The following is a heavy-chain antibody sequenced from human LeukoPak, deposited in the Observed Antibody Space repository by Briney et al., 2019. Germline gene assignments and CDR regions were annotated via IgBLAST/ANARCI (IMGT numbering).Heavy chain of an antibody. D-gene: IGHD3-10*01. V-gene: IGHV4-39*01. CDR2: IYSNGDT. CDR1: GGSIRSRTYF. CDR3: ASVRRGFGESSKYYAYYYMGV. J-gene: IGHJ6*03. Sequence: PSETLSLTCSVSGGSIRSRTYFWGWIRQPPGKGLEWIGSIYSNGDTYYNPSLKSRFTTSLDTSKNQFSLKLSSVTAADTAVYYCASVRRGFGESSKYYAYYYMGVWGKGTTVTISS.